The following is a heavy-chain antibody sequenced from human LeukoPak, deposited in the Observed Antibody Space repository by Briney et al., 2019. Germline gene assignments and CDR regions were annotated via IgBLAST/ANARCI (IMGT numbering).Heavy chain of an antibody. Sequence: GRSLRLSCAASGFTFTGHSMHWVRQAPGKGLEWVAFIRYDGSNSYYVNSVKGRFTISRDNSKNTLFLQMNSLRPEDTARFYCAKDSRRNSGSYLFDYWGQGNMVTVSS. CDR2: IRYDGSNS. V-gene: IGHV3-30*02. J-gene: IGHJ4*02. CDR1: GFTFTGHS. D-gene: IGHD1-26*01. CDR3: AKDSRRNSGSYLFDY.